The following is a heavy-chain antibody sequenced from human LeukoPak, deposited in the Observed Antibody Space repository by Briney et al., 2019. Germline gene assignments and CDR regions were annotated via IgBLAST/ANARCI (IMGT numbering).Heavy chain of an antibody. V-gene: IGHV1-2*06. J-gene: IGHJ4*02. CDR3: ARGSSSAPGDY. CDR2: INPNSGGT. Sequence: ASVKVSCKAPGYTFTGYYMHWVRQAPGQGLEWMGRINPNSGGTNYAQKFQGRVTMTRDMSISTAYMELSRLRSDDTAVYYCARGSSSAPGDYWGQGTLVIVSS. D-gene: IGHD6-13*01. CDR1: GYTFTGYY.